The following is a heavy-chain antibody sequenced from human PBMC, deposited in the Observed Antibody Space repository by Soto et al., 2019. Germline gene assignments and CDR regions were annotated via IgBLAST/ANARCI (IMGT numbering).Heavy chain of an antibody. J-gene: IGHJ6*02. CDR3: AKGIAARPYYYYGMDV. CDR2: ISGSGGST. Sequence: ESGGGLVQPGGSLRLSCAASGFTFSSYAMSWVRQAPGKGLEWVSAISGSGGSTYYADSVKGRFTISRDNSKNTLYLQMNSLRAEDTAVYYCAKGIAARPYYYYGMDVWGQGTTVTVSS. CDR1: GFTFSSYA. V-gene: IGHV3-23*01. D-gene: IGHD6-6*01.